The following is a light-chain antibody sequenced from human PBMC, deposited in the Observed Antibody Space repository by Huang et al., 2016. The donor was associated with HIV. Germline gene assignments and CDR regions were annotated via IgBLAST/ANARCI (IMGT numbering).Light chain of an antibody. V-gene: IGKV1-13*02. CDR2: DAS. J-gene: IGKJ4*01. CDR1: QYISTS. Sequence: AIQLTQSPSSLSASIGDRVTITCRASQYISTSLAWYQRKPGKAPNLLIFDASCLRSGVPSRFSGSRSGTVFTLTISSLHPEDFATCFCQQLRSYPLTFGGGTKVEIK. CDR3: QQLRSYPLT.